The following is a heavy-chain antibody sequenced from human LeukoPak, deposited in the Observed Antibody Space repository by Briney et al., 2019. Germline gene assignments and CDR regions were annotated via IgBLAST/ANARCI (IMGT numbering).Heavy chain of an antibody. Sequence: GGSLRLSCAASGFTVSSNYMSWVRQAPGKGLEWVSAISGSAGGTYYADSVKGRFTISRDNSKNTLYLQMNSLRPEDTAVYHCAKDLTYNYDSSGRALRHWGQGTLVTVSS. CDR3: AKDLTYNYDSSGRALRH. J-gene: IGHJ4*02. CDR2: ISGSAGGT. D-gene: IGHD3-22*01. V-gene: IGHV3-23*01. CDR1: GFTVSSNY.